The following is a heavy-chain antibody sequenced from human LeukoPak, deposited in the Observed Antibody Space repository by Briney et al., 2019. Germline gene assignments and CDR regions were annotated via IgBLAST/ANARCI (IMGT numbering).Heavy chain of an antibody. CDR2: ITSGGDYI. V-gene: IGHV3-21*01. CDR1: GFTFNTFN. Sequence: GGSLRLSCAASGFTFNTFNMNWVRQAPGKGLEWVSSITSGGDYIYYADSVKGRFTTSRDNAKNSLSLQLNSLRVEDTAVYYCARGHYDVLAASYKWTPDYWGEGTLVTVSS. J-gene: IGHJ4*02. D-gene: IGHD3-9*01. CDR3: ARGHYDVLAASYKWTPDY.